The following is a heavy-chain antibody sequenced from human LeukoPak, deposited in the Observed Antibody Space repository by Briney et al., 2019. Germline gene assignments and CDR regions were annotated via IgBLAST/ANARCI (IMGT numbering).Heavy chain of an antibody. Sequence: SVKVSCKASGGTFSSYAISWVRQAPGQGLEWMGGIIPIFGTANYAQKFQGRVTITADESTSTAYMELSSLRSEDTAVYYCARGPTMVRGVILYYFDYWGHGTLVTVSS. J-gene: IGHJ4*01. V-gene: IGHV1-69*13. CDR3: ARGPTMVRGVILYYFDY. D-gene: IGHD3-10*01. CDR1: GGTFSSYA. CDR2: IIPIFGTA.